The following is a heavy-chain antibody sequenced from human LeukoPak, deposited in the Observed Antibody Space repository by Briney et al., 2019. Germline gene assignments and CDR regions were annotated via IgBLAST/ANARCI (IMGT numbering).Heavy chain of an antibody. Sequence: SETLSLTCTVSGGSISSSSYYWGWIRQPPGKGLEWIGSIHYSGSTYYNPSLKSRVTISVDTSKKQFSLKLSSVTAADTAVYYCARVGVVFDYWGQGTLVTVSS. CDR2: IHYSGST. D-gene: IGHD3-16*01. V-gene: IGHV4-39*01. CDR3: ARVGVVFDY. J-gene: IGHJ4*02. CDR1: GGSISSSSYY.